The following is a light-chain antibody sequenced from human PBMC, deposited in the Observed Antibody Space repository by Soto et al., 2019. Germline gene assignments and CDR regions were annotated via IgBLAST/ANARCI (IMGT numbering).Light chain of an antibody. CDR2: DAP. J-gene: IGKJ1*01. CDR1: QNIDKW. CDR3: QQYNTYQGT. V-gene: IGKV1-5*01. Sequence: DIQMTQSPSTLSASVGDRVSITCRASQNIDKWMAWYQQKPQKAPKLLIFDAPTLESGIPSRLSGSGSGTEFSLTISSLQPDDFATYYCQQYNTYQGTFGPGTKVDIK.